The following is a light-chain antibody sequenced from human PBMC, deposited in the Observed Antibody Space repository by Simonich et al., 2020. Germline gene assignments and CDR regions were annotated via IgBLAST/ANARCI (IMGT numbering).Light chain of an antibody. V-gene: IGLV2-14*01. Sequence: QSALTQPAPVSGSPGQSITISCNGTSSDVGGYNYVSWYQQHPGKAPKLMIYDVSKRTSGVSNRFSGSKSGNTASLTISGLQAEDEADYYCSSYTSSSTVVFGGGTKLTVL. CDR1: SSDVGGYNY. CDR2: DVS. J-gene: IGLJ2*01. CDR3: SSYTSSSTVV.